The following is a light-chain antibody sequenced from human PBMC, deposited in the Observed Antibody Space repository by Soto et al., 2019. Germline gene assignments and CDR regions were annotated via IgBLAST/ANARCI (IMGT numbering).Light chain of an antibody. J-gene: IGKJ1*01. V-gene: IGKV3-11*01. CDR1: QSISTY. CDR2: DAS. Sequence: EIVLTQSPATLSLSPGERATLSCRASQSISTYLAWYQQKPGQAPRLLIYDASNRAPGIPARISGRGSGTDFTLTISSLEPEDFATYYCQQYNSYSLTFGQGTKVEIK. CDR3: QQYNSYSLT.